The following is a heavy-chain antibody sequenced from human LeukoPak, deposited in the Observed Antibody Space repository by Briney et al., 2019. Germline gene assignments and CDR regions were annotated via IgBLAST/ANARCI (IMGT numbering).Heavy chain of an antibody. Sequence: ASVKVSCKASGYTFTGYYIHWVRRAPGQGLEWMGWIQSNSGGTNYAQKFQGRVTMTRDTSISTAYMELSSLRSDDTAMYYCGRGHPVVPAAVPDYWGQGTLVTVSS. V-gene: IGHV1-2*02. CDR2: IQSNSGGT. CDR3: GRGHPVVPAAVPDY. D-gene: IGHD2-2*02. J-gene: IGHJ4*02. CDR1: GYTFTGYY.